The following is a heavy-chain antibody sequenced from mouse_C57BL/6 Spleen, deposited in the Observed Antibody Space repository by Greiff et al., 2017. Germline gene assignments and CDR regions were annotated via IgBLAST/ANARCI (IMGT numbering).Heavy chain of an antibody. D-gene: IGHD4-1*01. J-gene: IGHJ3*01. CDR3: ARGWDGFAY. V-gene: IGHV1-52*01. CDR2: IDTSDSET. Sequence: QVQLQQPGAELVRPGSSVKLSCKASGYTFTRYWMHWVKQRPIQGLEWIGNIDTSDSETHSNQKFKDKATLTVDKSSSTAYMQLSSLTSEDSAVYYCARGWDGFAYWGQGTLVTVSA. CDR1: GYTFTRYW.